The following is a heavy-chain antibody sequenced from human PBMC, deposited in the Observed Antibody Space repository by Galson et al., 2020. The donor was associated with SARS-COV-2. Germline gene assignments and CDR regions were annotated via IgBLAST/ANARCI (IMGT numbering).Heavy chain of an antibody. CDR1: GYTFTSYG. CDR3: ARDALTTVTHGGVDY. V-gene: IGHV1-18*01. D-gene: IGHD4-17*01. J-gene: IGHJ4*02. Sequence: GESLKISCKASGYTFTSYGISWVRQAPGQGLEWMGWISAYNGNTNYAQKLQGRVTMTTDTSTSTAYMELRSLRSDDTAVYYCARDALTTVTHGGVDYWGQGTLVTVSS. CDR2: ISAYNGNT.